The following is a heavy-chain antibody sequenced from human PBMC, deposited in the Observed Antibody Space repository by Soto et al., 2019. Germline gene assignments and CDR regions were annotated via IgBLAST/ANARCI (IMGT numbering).Heavy chain of an antibody. CDR3: ARDRAYYESSGLYFDY. J-gene: IGHJ4*02. V-gene: IGHV4-59*01. D-gene: IGHD3-22*01. Sequence: SETLSLTCTVSGDSIRSYYWSWIRQPPGKGLEWIGYIYDSGSTNYNPSLKSRVTISVDTSKSQSSLKLSSVTAADTAVYYRARDRAYYESSGLYFDYWGQGTLVTISS. CDR1: GDSIRSYY. CDR2: IYDSGST.